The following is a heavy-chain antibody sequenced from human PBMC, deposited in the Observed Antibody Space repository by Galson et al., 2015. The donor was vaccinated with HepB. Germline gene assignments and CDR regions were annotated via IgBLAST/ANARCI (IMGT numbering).Heavy chain of an antibody. D-gene: IGHD3-10*01. CDR3: AKGGVYYGSGSYYPFDY. J-gene: IGHJ4*02. CDR2: IMPIFGTV. CDR1: GGTFSSYA. V-gene: IGHV1-69*13. Sequence: SVKVSCKASGGTFSSYAISWVRQAPGQGLEWVGGIMPIFGTVNYAQKFQGRVTIAADESTSTAYMALSSLRSEDTAVYYCAKGGVYYGSGSYYPFDYWGQGTLATVSS.